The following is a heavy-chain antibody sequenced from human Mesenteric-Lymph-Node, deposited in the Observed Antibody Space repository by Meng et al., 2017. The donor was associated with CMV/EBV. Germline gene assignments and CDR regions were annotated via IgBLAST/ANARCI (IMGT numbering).Heavy chain of an antibody. CDR3: ARGGDTALVIWGMDV. J-gene: IGHJ6*02. CDR1: GGTFSNYA. V-gene: IGHV1-69*13. Sequence: SVKVSCKASGGTFSNYAITWVRQAPGQGLEWMGGVTPMFGTVNYAQKFQGRVTITADESTSTAFMDLSSLRSEDTAVYYCARGGDTALVIWGMDVWGQGTTVTVSS. D-gene: IGHD5-18*01. CDR2: VTPMFGTV.